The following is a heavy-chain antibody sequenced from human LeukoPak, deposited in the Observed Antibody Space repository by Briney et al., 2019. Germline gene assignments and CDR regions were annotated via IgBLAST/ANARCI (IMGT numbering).Heavy chain of an antibody. CDR3: ARSRAFNSGAFDP. Sequence: SETLSLTCTVSGVSISSYYWSWLRQPPGKGLEWIGYIYYSGSTNYDPSPKSRVTISVDTSKNQFSLRLNSVTAADTAVYYCARSRAFNSGAFDPWGQGSLVTVSS. V-gene: IGHV4-59*01. J-gene: IGHJ5*02. CDR2: IYYSGST. CDR1: GVSISSYY. D-gene: IGHD1-26*01.